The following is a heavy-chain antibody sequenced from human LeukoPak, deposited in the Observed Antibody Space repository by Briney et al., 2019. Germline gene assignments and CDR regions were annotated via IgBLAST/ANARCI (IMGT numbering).Heavy chain of an antibody. V-gene: IGHV1-8*01. CDR2: MNPNSGNT. D-gene: IGHD5-12*01. CDR3: ARDREGGYDLDY. Sequence: ASVKASCKASGYTFTSYDINWVRQATGQGLEWMGWMNPNSGNTGYAQKFQGRVTMTRNTSISTAYMELSSLRSEDTAVYYCARDREGGYDLDYWGQGTLVTVSS. CDR1: GYTFTSYD. J-gene: IGHJ4*02.